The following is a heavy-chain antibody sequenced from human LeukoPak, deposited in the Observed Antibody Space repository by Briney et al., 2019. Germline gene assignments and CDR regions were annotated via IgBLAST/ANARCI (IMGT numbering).Heavy chain of an antibody. CDR2: ISYDGSNK. Sequence: PPGGSLRLSCAASGYTFSSYAMHWVRQAPGKGLEWVAVISYDGSNKYYADSVKGRFTISRDNSKNTLYLQMNSLRAEDTAVYYCARVGEGAAKDWGQGTLVTVSS. CDR1: GYTFSSYA. D-gene: IGHD1-26*01. CDR3: ARVGEGAAKD. V-gene: IGHV3-30-3*01. J-gene: IGHJ4*02.